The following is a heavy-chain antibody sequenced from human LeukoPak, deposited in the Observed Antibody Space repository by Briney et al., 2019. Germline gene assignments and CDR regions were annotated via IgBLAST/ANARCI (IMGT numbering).Heavy chain of an antibody. CDR3: ARGGRDARGYSYGHFDY. D-gene: IGHD5-18*01. Sequence: GRSLRLSCAASGFTFSSYSMNWVRQVPGKGLEWVSSISSSSSYIYFADSVKGRFTISRDNAKNSLYLQMNSLRAEDTAVYYCARGGRDARGYSYGHFDYWGQGTLVTVSS. V-gene: IGHV3-21*01. CDR2: ISSSSSYI. CDR1: GFTFSSYS. J-gene: IGHJ4*02.